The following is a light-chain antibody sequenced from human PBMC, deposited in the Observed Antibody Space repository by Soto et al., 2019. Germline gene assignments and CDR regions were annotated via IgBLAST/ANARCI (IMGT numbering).Light chain of an antibody. CDR1: QGISNY. V-gene: IGKV1-27*01. Sequence: DIPMTQSPSSLSASVGDRVTITCRASQGISNYLAWYQQKPGEVPKLLIFAASTLQSGVPSRFSASGSGTDFTLTMSSLHPEDVATYYCQKYNGASWTFDQGTKVEIK. CDR2: AAS. J-gene: IGKJ1*01. CDR3: QKYNGASWT.